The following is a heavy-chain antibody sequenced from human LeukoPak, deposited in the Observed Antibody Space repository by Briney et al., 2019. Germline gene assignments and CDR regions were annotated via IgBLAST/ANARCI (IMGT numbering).Heavy chain of an antibody. V-gene: IGHV1-46*01. D-gene: IGHD1-26*01. CDR3: ARVRSIVGATIFRGEFDY. J-gene: IGHJ4*02. CDR2: INPSGGST. Sequence: GASVKVSCKASGYTFTSYYMHWVRQAPGQGLEWMGIINPSGGSTSYAQKFQGRVTMTRDMSTSTVYMELSSLRSEDTAVYYCARVRSIVGATIFRGEFDYWGQGTLVTVSS. CDR1: GYTFTSYY.